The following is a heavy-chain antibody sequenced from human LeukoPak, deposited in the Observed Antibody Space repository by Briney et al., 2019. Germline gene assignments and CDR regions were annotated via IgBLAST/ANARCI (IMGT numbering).Heavy chain of an antibody. D-gene: IGHD2-21*01. J-gene: IGHJ5*02. CDR2: INPNSGGT. V-gene: IGHV1-2*02. CDR1: GYSFTDYY. Sequence: ASVQVSCMTSGYSFTDYYMHWVRQAPGQGLEWMGWINPNSGGTSSAQKFQGRVTMTRDTSITTVYMEMSWLTSDDTAIYYCARADRLHGGPYLIGPWGQGTLVTVSS. CDR3: ARADRLHGGPYLIGP.